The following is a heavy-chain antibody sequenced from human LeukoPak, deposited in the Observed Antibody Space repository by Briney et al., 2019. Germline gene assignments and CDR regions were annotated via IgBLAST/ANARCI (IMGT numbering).Heavy chain of an antibody. CDR3: ARAPYSSGGSTNYYYSYYMDV. D-gene: IGHD6-19*01. J-gene: IGHJ6*03. CDR1: GGTFRSYA. V-gene: IGHV1-69*13. Sequence: VASVKVSCKASGGTFRSYAVTWVRQAPGQGLEWMAGLLPIFGTADYAQKFQGRVTIAADQSTSTAYMELSSLRSEDTAVYYCARAPYSSGGSTNYYYSYYMDVWGTGTTVTVSS. CDR2: LLPIFGTA.